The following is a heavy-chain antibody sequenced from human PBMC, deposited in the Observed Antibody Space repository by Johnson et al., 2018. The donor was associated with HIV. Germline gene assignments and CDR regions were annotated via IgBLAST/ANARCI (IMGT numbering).Heavy chain of an antibody. Sequence: VQLVESGGGLVQPGGSLRLSCAASGFTFSSYAMSWVRQAPGKGLEWVSAISGSGGSTYYADSVKGRFTISRDNAKSSLFLQMNSLRGEDTALYYCARRGRRADDAFDIWGQGTMVTVSS. CDR1: GFTFSSYA. CDR3: ARRGRRADDAFDI. V-gene: IGHV3-23*04. J-gene: IGHJ3*02. CDR2: ISGSGGST. D-gene: IGHD3-16*01.